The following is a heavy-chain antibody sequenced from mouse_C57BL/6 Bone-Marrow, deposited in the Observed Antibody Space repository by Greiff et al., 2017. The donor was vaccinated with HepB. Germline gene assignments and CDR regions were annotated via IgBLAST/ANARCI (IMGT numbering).Heavy chain of an antibody. J-gene: IGHJ2*01. CDR3: AGGGCGNYYFDY. CDR2: IDPEDGET. V-gene: IGHV14-2*01. Sequence: EVKLQESGAELVKPGASVKLSCTASGFNFTDYYMHWVKQRTEQGLEWIGRIDPEDGETKYAPKFQGKSTITADTSSNTAYLQLSSRTSEDTAVYYCAGGGCGNYYFDYWGQGTTLTVSS. D-gene: IGHD2-1*01. CDR1: GFNFTDYY.